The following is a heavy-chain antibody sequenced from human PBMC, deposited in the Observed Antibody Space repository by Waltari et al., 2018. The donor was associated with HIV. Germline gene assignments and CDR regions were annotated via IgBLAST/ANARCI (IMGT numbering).Heavy chain of an antibody. Sequence: DVQLVESGGGLVKPGGSLRLACAGPGSSFSYYSMNWVRQSPGKGLEGVSSISRDSRYIYYADSVKGRFTISRDNARNSLFLQMNSLRADDTAVYYCVRGGEGTYGDYWGQGTLVTVSS. J-gene: IGHJ4*02. CDR3: VRGGEGTYGDY. V-gene: IGHV3-21*01. D-gene: IGHD3-16*01. CDR1: GSSFSYYS. CDR2: ISRDSRYI.